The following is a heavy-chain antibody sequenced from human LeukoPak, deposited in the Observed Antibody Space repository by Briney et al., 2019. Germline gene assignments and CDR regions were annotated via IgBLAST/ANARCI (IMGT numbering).Heavy chain of an antibody. CDR3: ASASRDTYNLIDY. J-gene: IGHJ4*02. CDR2: ISSSSSTI. V-gene: IGHV3-48*04. D-gene: IGHD5-24*01. Sequence: GGSLRLSCAASGFTFSSYSMNWVRQAPGKGLEWVSYISSSSSTIYYADSVKGRFTISRDNAKNSLYLQMNSLRVEDTAVYYCASASRDTYNLIDYWGQGTLVTVSP. CDR1: GFTFSSYS.